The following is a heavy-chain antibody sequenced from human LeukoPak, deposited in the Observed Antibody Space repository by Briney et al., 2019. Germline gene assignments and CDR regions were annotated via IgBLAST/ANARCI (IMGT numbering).Heavy chain of an antibody. CDR2: TYYRSKWYN. V-gene: IGHV6-1*01. Sequence: SQTLSLTCAISGDSVSSNSAAWNWIRQSPSRGLEWLGRTYYRSKWYNDYVVSVKSRITINPDTSKNQFSLQLNSVTPEETAVYYCARDRSIAAPDYYYYGMDVWGQGTTVTVSS. D-gene: IGHD6-6*01. J-gene: IGHJ6*02. CDR3: ARDRSIAAPDYYYYGMDV. CDR1: GDSVSSNSAA.